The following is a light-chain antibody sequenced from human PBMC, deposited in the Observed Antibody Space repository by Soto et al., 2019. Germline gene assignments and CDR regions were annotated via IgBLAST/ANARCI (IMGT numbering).Light chain of an antibody. CDR3: CSYAGTYTVI. V-gene: IGLV2-11*01. CDR1: SSDVGGYNY. J-gene: IGLJ2*01. CDR2: EVT. Sequence: QSALTQPRSVSGSPGQSVTISCTGTSSDVGGYNYVSWYQQRPGKAPKLMIYEVTKRPSGVPDRFSGSKSGSTASLTISGLQAVDEADYYCCSYAGTYTVIFGGGTKLTVL.